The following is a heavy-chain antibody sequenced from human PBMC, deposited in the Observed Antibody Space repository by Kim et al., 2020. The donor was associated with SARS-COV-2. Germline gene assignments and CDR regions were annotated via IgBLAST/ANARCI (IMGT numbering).Heavy chain of an antibody. CDR2: IHHSGSL. V-gene: IGHV4-34*01. D-gene: IGHD2-2*02. J-gene: IGHJ6*02. CDR1: GGSFSGSH. CDR3: ARGRAGVVPAPILGVGPHYDYSIMDA. Sequence: SETLSLTCPFYGGSFSGSHCCGLRQPPGRGRDWIGEIHHSGSLNYNPSLKRRVTISIDTSKNPFSLKLTSVTAADTGFYFCARGRAGVVPAPILGVGPHYDYSIMDAWGHGTTVTVSS.